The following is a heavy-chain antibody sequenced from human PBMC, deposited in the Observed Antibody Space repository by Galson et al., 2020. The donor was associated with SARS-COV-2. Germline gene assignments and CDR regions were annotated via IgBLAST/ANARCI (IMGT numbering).Heavy chain of an antibody. V-gene: IGHV3-23*01. Sequence: GESLKISCAASGFTFSSYAMSRVRQAPGKGLEWVSAISGSGGSTYYADSVKGRFTISRDNSKNTLYLQMNSLRAEDTAVYYCAKDHLVVRGDGWTWYFDLWGRGTLVTVSS. J-gene: IGHJ2*01. D-gene: IGHD3-10*01. CDR1: GFTFSSYA. CDR3: AKDHLVVRGDGWTWYFDL. CDR2: ISGSGGST.